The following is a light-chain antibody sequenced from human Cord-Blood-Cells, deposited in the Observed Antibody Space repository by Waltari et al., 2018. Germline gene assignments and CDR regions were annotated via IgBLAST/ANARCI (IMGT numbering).Light chain of an antibody. CDR1: SSDVGGYNY. Sequence: QSALTQPASVSGSPGQSITISCTGTSSDVGGYNYVSWYQQHPGKAPKLMIYEVSNRASGVSNRFSGSKSGNTASLTSSGLQAEDEADYYCSSYTSSSTYVFGIGTKVTVL. CDR2: EVS. V-gene: IGLV2-14*01. CDR3: SSYTSSSTYV. J-gene: IGLJ1*01.